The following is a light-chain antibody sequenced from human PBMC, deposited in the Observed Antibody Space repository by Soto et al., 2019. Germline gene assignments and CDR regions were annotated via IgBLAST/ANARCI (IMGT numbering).Light chain of an antibody. J-gene: IGLJ7*01. CDR2: SNT. CDR3: AAWDDILNGFAV. CDR1: SSNIGSNT. Sequence: QAVVTQPPSASGTPGQRVAISCSGRSSNIGSNTVNWYQQLPGTAPKLLIDSNTQRPSGVPDRFSGSKSCTSASLAISGLQSEYEADYYCAAWDDILNGFAVFGGGTQLTVL. V-gene: IGLV1-44*01.